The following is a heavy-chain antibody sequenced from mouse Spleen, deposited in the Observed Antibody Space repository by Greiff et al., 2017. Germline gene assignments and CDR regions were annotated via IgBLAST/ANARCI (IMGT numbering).Heavy chain of an antibody. CDR3: TRSITTASFAY. CDR2: INPSNGGT. V-gene: IGHV1S81*02. J-gene: IGHJ3*01. Sequence: VQLQQSGAELVKPGASVKLSCKASGYTFTSYYMYWVKQRPGQGLEWIGEINPSNGGTNFNEKFKSKATLTVDKSSSTAYMQLSSLTSEDSAVYYCTRSITTASFAYWRQGTLVTVSA. D-gene: IGHD1-2*01. CDR1: GYTFTSYY.